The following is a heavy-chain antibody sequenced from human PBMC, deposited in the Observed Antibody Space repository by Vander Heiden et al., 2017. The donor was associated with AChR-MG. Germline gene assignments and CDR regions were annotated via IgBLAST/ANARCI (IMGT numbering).Heavy chain of an antibody. Sequence: QVQLVKSGAEVKKPGSSVQVSCKASGGTFSSSAISWVRQAPGQGLEWMGGIIPIFGTANYAQKFQGRVTITADESTSTAYMELSSLRSEDTAVYYCARDHFTVTIRGGFDYWGQGTLVTVSS. V-gene: IGHV1-69*01. D-gene: IGHD4-17*01. CDR3: ARDHFTVTIRGGFDY. J-gene: IGHJ4*02. CDR1: GGTFSSSA. CDR2: IIPIFGTA.